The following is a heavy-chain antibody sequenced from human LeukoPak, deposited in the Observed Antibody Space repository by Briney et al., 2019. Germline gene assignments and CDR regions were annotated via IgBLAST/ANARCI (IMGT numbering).Heavy chain of an antibody. CDR3: ARDASPSGSYYPRCAFDI. CDR2: INPNSGGT. CDR1: GYTFTGYY. V-gene: IGHV1-2*02. Sequence: GASVKVSCKASGYTFTGYYMHWVRQAPGQGLEWMGWINPNSGGTNYAQKFQGRVTMTRDTSISTAYMELSRLRSDDTAVYYCARDASPSGSYYPRCAFDIWGQGTMVTVSS. D-gene: IGHD1-26*01. J-gene: IGHJ3*02.